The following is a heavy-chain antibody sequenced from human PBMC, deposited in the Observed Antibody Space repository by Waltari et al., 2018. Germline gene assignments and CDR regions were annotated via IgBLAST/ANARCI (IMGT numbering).Heavy chain of an antibody. CDR2: IIPIFGTT. CDR1: GGTFSNYA. V-gene: IGHV1-69*01. Sequence: QVQLVQSGAEVKKPGSSVKVSCKASGGTFSNYAISWVRQAPGQGLEWMGGIIPIFGTTNHEQKFQGRVTITADESTSTAYMELNSLRSEDTAVYYCARGGIIMVRGVIDYYYYYGMDVWGQGTTVTVSS. CDR3: ARGGIIMVRGVIDYYYYYGMDV. D-gene: IGHD3-10*01. J-gene: IGHJ6*02.